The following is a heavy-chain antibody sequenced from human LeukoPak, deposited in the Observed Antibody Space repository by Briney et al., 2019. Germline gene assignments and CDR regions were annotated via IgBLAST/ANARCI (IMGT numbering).Heavy chain of an antibody. V-gene: IGHV3-21*01. CDR3: ARSASCSGGSCYGARGY. D-gene: IGHD2-15*01. CDR2: ISSSSSYI. CDR1: GFTFSSYS. Sequence: GXSLRLSCAASGFTFSSYSMNWVRQAPGKGLEWVSSISSSSSYIYYADSVKGRFTISRDNAKNSLYLQMNSLRAEDTAVYYCARSASCSGGSCYGARGYWGQGTLVTVSS. J-gene: IGHJ4*02.